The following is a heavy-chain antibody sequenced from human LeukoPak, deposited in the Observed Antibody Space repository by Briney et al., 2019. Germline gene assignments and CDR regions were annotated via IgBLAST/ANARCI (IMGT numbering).Heavy chain of an antibody. CDR3: AKVFLGDSSGYYFEYYFDY. J-gene: IGHJ4*02. D-gene: IGHD3-22*01. V-gene: IGHV3-23*01. CDR1: GFTFNSYT. Sequence: GGSLRLSCAASGFTFNSYTMSWVRQAPGKGLEWVSAISGSGGSTYYADSVKGRFTISRDNSKNTLYLQMNSLRAEDTAVYYCAKVFLGDSSGYYFEYYFDYWGQGTLVTVSS. CDR2: ISGSGGST.